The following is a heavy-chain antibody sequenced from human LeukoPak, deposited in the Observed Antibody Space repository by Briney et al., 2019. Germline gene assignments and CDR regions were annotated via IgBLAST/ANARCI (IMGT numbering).Heavy chain of an antibody. CDR3: AKDQAYYYDSSGYSDY. V-gene: IGHV3-23*01. J-gene: IGHJ4*02. CDR2: ISGRGGST. Sequence: GGSLRLSCAASGFTFSSYAMSWVRQAPGKGLEWVSAISGRGGSTYYADSVKGRFTISRDNSKNTLYLQMNSLRAEDAAVYYCAKDQAYYYDSSGYSDYWGQGTLVTVSS. CDR1: GFTFSSYA. D-gene: IGHD3-22*01.